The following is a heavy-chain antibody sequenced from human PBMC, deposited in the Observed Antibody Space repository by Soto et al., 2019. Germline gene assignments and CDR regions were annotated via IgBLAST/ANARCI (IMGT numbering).Heavy chain of an antibody. Sequence: QVQLVQSGAEVKKPGASVKVSCKASGYTFTSYGISWVRQAPGQGLEWMGWISAYNGNTNSAQKLQVRVTMTTDTSTSTAYMELRSLRSDDTAVYYCARGLRHNYYDSSGYFGYWGQGTLVTDSS. V-gene: IGHV1-18*01. CDR1: GYTFTSYG. D-gene: IGHD3-22*01. CDR3: ARGLRHNYYDSSGYFGY. J-gene: IGHJ4*02. CDR2: ISAYNGNT.